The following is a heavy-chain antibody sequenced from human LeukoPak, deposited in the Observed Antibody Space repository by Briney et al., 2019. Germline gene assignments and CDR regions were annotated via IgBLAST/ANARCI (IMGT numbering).Heavy chain of an antibody. V-gene: IGHV3-7*01. Sequence: PGGSLRLSCAASGFTFSSYWLNWVRQTPGKGLEWVANIKEDGSEKYHVDSVKGRFTISRDNAKNSLYLQMNSLRAEDTAVYYCARDRSRCYYWGQGTLVTVSS. J-gene: IGHJ4*02. CDR1: GFTFSSYW. CDR3: ARDRSRCYY. CDR2: IKEDGSEK.